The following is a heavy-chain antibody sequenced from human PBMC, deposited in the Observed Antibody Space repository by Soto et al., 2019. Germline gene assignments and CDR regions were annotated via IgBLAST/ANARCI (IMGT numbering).Heavy chain of an antibody. CDR3: ARSSIAARRTLDY. CDR1: GGSISSSNW. CDR2: IYHSGRT. V-gene: IGHV4-4*02. D-gene: IGHD6-6*01. Sequence: QVQLQESGPGLVKPSGTLSLTCAVSGGSISSSNWWSWVRQPPGKGLEWIGEIYHSGRTNYNPSLPSRGTISVVKPTNHFSLRLSTVTAADTAAYYCARSSIAARRTLDYWGQGTLVTVSS. J-gene: IGHJ4*02.